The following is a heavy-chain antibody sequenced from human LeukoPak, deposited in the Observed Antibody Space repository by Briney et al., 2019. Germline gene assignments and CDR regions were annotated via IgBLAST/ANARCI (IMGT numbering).Heavy chain of an antibody. CDR3: ARAWTDYWSLIRFFDL. Sequence: SGGSLRLACAASGFTFRTYGMSWVRQAPGKGLESVANIKKDGSEKYYVDSVKGRFTISRDNAKSSLYLEMHSLRVEDTAVYYCARAWTDYWSLIRFFDLWGRGTLVTVSS. CDR1: GFTFRTYG. CDR2: IKKDGSEK. V-gene: IGHV3-7*01. D-gene: IGHD1-1*01. J-gene: IGHJ2*01.